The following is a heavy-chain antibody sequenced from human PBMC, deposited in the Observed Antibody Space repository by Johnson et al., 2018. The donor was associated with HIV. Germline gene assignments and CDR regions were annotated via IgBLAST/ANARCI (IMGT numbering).Heavy chain of an antibody. CDR3: ATLWFGEVSVYDAFDV. V-gene: IGHV3-33*03. J-gene: IGHJ3*01. D-gene: IGHD3-10*01. CDR1: GFTLSSHG. CDR2: MWYDGSHL. Sequence: QVQLVESGGGLVQPGRSLTLSCAASGFTLSSHGIHWVRQAPGKGLEWVAIMWYDGSHLGCADSVKGRFTISRDNAKNSLYLQMNSLRAEDTAVYYCATLWFGEVSVYDAFDVWGQGTMVTVSS.